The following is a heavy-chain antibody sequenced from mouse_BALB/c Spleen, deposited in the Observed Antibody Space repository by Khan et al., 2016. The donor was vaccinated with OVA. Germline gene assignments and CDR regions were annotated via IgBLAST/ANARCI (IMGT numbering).Heavy chain of an antibody. J-gene: IGHJ1*01. CDR3: TRVYYRYNRCFDV. D-gene: IGHD2-14*01. V-gene: IGHV2-4-1*01. CDR2: IWSGGST. Sequence: QVQLKQSGPGLVQPSQSLSITCTVTDFSLSTYGIHWVRQSPGKGLEWLGVIWSGGSTDYNAAFISRLSISKDNSTSHVFLKMNSLQTDDTAIYYCTRVYYRYNRCFDVWGEGTTVTVAS. CDR1: DFSLSTYG.